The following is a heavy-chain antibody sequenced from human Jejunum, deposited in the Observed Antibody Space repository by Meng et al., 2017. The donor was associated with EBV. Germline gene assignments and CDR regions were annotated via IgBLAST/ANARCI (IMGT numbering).Heavy chain of an antibody. CDR1: GDRLGTYS. V-gene: IGHV1-69*15. CDR2: TVPIFGTT. J-gene: IGHJ4*02. Sequence: QEQWGQAGAEGNKPGSWVKVSCKASGDRLGTYSVSWVRHAPGQRLEWMGNTVPIFGTTSYAQKFQGRVTIIADESTRTAFMELRNLRSEDSAMYYCARAGGDYEDYWGQGTLVTVSS. CDR3: ARAGGDYEDY. D-gene: IGHD4-17*01.